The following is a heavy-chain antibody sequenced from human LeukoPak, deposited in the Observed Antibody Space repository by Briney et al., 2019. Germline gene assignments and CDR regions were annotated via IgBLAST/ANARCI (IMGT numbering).Heavy chain of an antibody. CDR2: MNPNSGNT. D-gene: IGHD3-16*02. CDR3: ARAHDYVWGSYRYD. Sequence: GASVKVSCKASGYTFTSYDINWVRQATGQGLERMGWMNPNSGNTGYAQKFQGRVTMTRNTSISTAYMELSSLRSEDTAMYYCARAHDYVWGSYRYDWGQGTLVTVSS. J-gene: IGHJ4*02. CDR1: GYTFTSYD. V-gene: IGHV1-8*01.